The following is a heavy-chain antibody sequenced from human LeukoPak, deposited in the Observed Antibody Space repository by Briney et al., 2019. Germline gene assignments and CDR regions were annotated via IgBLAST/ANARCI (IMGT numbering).Heavy chain of an antibody. D-gene: IGHD6-19*01. V-gene: IGHV3-7*05. CDR2: IKQAGGEQ. CDR1: GFTFSSHW. CDR3: ARGSSVAYDD. Sequence: GGSLSLSCAASGFTFSSHWMSWVRQAPGKGLEGVANIKQAGGEQYYVDSVKGRFTIYRDNAKNSLSLQLNSLTAEATAAYFFARGSSVAYDDWGQGALVTSSS. J-gene: IGHJ4*02.